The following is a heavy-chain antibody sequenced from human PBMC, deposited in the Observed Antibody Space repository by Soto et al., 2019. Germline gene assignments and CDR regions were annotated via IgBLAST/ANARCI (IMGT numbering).Heavy chain of an antibody. V-gene: IGHV3-7*04. J-gene: IGHJ4*02. CDR3: ARDSRGVFDY. CDR2: IKQGGSEK. Sequence: EVQLVESGGGLVQPGGSLRLSCAASGFTFSSHWMSWVRQAPGKGLEWVASIKQGGSEKYYVDSVKGRFTISRDNAKKSLYLQMNSLRAEDTAVYYCARDSRGVFDYWGQGTLVTVSS. CDR1: GFTFSSHW. D-gene: IGHD3-10*01.